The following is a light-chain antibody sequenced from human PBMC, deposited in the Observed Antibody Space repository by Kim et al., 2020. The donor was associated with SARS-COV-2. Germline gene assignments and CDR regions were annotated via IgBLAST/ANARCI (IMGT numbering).Light chain of an antibody. CDR3: QVWDSSSVI. CDR2: RDS. Sequence: SYELAQPLSVSVALGQTAKITCGGNNIGGKNVHWYQQKPGRAPVLVIYRDSNRPSGIPERFSGSNSGTTATLTISRAQVGDEADYYCQVWDSSSVIFGGGTQLTVL. V-gene: IGLV3-9*01. CDR1: NIGGKN. J-gene: IGLJ2*01.